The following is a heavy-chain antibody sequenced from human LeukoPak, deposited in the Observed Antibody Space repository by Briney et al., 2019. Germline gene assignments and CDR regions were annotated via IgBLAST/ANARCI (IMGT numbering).Heavy chain of an antibody. CDR2: ISSSSSYI. J-gene: IGHJ6*02. CDR3: ARDIVLMVYAIRGYYYYGMDV. Sequence: GGSLRLSCAASGFTFSSYSMNWVRQAPGKGLEWVSSISSSSSYIYYADSVKGRFTISRDNAENSLYLQMNSLRAEDTAVYYCARDIVLMVYAIRGYYYYGMDVWGQGTTVTVSS. D-gene: IGHD2-8*01. CDR1: GFTFSSYS. V-gene: IGHV3-21*01.